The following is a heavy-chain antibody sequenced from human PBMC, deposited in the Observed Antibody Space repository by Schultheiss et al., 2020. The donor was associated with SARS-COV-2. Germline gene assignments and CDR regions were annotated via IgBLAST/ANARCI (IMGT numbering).Heavy chain of an antibody. CDR2: IWYDGSNK. J-gene: IGHJ3*02. Sequence: GESLKISCAASGFTFSSYGMHWVRQAPGKGLEWVAVIWYDGSNKYYADSVKGRFTISRDNSKNTLYLQMNSLRAEDTAVYYCARPLTGSYYDAFDIWGQGTMVTVSS. CDR3: ARPLTGSYYDAFDI. V-gene: IGHV3-30*19. CDR1: GFTFSSYG. D-gene: IGHD1-26*01.